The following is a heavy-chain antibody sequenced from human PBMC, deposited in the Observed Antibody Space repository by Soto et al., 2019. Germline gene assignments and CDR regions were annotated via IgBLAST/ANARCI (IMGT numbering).Heavy chain of an antibody. J-gene: IGHJ3*02. CDR2: IIPIFGTA. CDR3: ARGSGMGAPDGSFDI. D-gene: IGHD1-26*01. CDR1: GGTFSSYA. Sequence: ASVKVSCKASGGTFSSYAISWVRQAPGQGLEWMGGIIPIFGTANYAQKFQGRVTITADKSTSTAYMELSSLRSEDTAVYYCARGSGMGAPDGSFDIWGQGTMVTVSS. V-gene: IGHV1-69*06.